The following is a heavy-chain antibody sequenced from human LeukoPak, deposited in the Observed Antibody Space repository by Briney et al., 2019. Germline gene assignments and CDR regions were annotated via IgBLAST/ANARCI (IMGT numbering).Heavy chain of an antibody. Sequence: GGSLRLSCAASGFTFSSNAMTWVRQAPGRGLEWVSTIRGNGERTHYADSVTGRFTISRDNSKNTLYLQMNSLRGEDSAIYYCAKGQELDDGVFDSWGQGTLVTVPS. CDR1: GFTFSSNA. J-gene: IGHJ4*02. CDR2: IRGNGERT. CDR3: AKGQELDDGVFDS. D-gene: IGHD1-1*01. V-gene: IGHV3-23*01.